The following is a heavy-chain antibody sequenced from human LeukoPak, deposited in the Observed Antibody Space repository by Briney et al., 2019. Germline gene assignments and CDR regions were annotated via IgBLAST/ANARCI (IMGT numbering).Heavy chain of an antibody. CDR3: ARSLYGYFWGTYGD. Sequence: PGGSLRLSCAASGFTFSDYWMSWVRQAPGKGLEGVANIKQDGSEKYYVDSLKGRFTISRDNAKNSLSLQMNSLTAEDTAVYYCARSLYGYFWGTYGDWGQGTLVTVSS. CDR2: IKQDGSEK. CDR1: GFTFSDYW. J-gene: IGHJ4*02. V-gene: IGHV3-7*01. D-gene: IGHD3-16*01.